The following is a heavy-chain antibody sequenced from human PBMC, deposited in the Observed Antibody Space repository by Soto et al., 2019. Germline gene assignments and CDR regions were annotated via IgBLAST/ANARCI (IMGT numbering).Heavy chain of an antibody. CDR1: GGSITSDGYY. V-gene: IGHV4-31*03. CDR3: ARNDYGDYGWYFDL. D-gene: IGHD4-17*01. J-gene: IGHJ2*01. Sequence: QVQLQESGPGLVKPSQTLSLTCTVSGGSITSDGYYWNWIRQHPGQGLEWIGYIYYSGSTYYTPSLKSRVAISMDTSKNQVSLKLNFVTAADTAVYFCARNDYGDYGWYFDLWGRGTLVAVSS. CDR2: IYYSGST.